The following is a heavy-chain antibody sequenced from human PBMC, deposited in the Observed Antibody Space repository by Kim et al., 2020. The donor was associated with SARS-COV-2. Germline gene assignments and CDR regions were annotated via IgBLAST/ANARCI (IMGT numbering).Heavy chain of an antibody. CDR2: INWNGVTT. Sequence: GGSLRLSCVASGFTFDDYGMSWVRQTPGKGLEWVSGINWNGVTTAYADSVKSRFTISRDNTKNYLYLLMNSLIAAATAFYYCARVNWGFGVTYVYFMDV. CDR1: GFTFDDYG. D-gene: IGHD7-27*01. J-gene: IGHJ6*03. CDR3: ARVNWGFGVTYVYFMDV. V-gene: IGHV3-20*04.